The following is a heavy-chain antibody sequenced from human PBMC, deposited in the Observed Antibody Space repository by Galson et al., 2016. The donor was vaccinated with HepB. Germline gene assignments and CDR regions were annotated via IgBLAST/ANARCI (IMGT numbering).Heavy chain of an antibody. J-gene: IGHJ4*02. D-gene: IGHD2-21*01. V-gene: IGHV3-48*01. CDR1: GFTFSSYS. Sequence: SLRLSCAASGFTFSSYSMNWARQAPGKGLEWVSYISTGRNTIYYAASVRGRFTVSRDNAKNSLYLQMISLRADDTAVYYCARDLRAYCGGDCPADYWGQGILVAVSS. CDR2: ISTGRNTI. CDR3: ARDLRAYCGGDCPADY.